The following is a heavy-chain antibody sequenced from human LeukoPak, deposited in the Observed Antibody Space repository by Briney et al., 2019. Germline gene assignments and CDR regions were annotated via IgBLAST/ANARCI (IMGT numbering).Heavy chain of an antibody. CDR1: GFTSSSYA. D-gene: IGHD6-19*01. CDR3: ARGTPSSSGWLYYGMDV. V-gene: IGHV3-30-3*01. J-gene: IGHJ6*02. CDR2: ISYDGSNK. Sequence: GRSLRLSCAASGFTSSSYAMHWVRQAPGKGLEWVAVISYDGSNKYYADSVKGRFTISRDNSKNTLYLQMNSLRAEDTAVYYCARGTPSSSGWLYYGMDVWGQGTTVTVSS.